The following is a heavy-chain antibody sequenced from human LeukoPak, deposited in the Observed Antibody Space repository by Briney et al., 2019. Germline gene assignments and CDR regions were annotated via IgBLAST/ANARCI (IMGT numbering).Heavy chain of an antibody. J-gene: IGHJ4*02. CDR2: ISSSSSTI. CDR3: ARGTAGYHSSYFDY. CDR1: GFTFSSHS. D-gene: IGHD3-16*02. Sequence: TGGSLRLSCAASGFTFSSHSMNWVRQAPGKGLEWVSYISSSSSTIYYADSVKGRFTISRDNAENTLYLQMNSLRAEDTAVYYCARGTAGYHSSYFDYWGQGTLVTVSS. V-gene: IGHV3-48*04.